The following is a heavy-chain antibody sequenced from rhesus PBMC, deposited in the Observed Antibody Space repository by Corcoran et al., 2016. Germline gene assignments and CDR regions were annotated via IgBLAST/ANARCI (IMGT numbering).Heavy chain of an antibody. CDR2: IYGSGSGT. V-gene: IGHV4-169*02. D-gene: IGHD2-39*02. CDR3: ASDRGDASGVFDY. J-gene: IGHJ4*01. Sequence: QLQLQESGPGLVKPSETLSVTCAVSGGSISSSYWSWIRQAPGKGLEWIGYIYGSGSGTNYNPSLNGRVTLSVGTSKNQLSLKLSSVTAADTAVYYCASDRGDASGVFDYWGQGVLVTVSS. CDR1: GGSISSSY.